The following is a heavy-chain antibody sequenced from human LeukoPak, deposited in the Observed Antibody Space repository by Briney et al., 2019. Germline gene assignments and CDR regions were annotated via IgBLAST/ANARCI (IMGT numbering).Heavy chain of an antibody. CDR3: ARDMWGTFDY. D-gene: IGHD7-27*01. V-gene: IGHV3-74*01. CDR1: GFTFRDSW. J-gene: IGHJ4*02. Sequence: GGPLNLSCEASGFTFRDSWIHWVRKPPGKGPVWVSRMSPDGSATYYADSVKGRFTISRDNAENTMYLQMSSLRAEDTAVYYCARDMWGTFDYWGQGALVTVSS. CDR2: MSPDGSAT.